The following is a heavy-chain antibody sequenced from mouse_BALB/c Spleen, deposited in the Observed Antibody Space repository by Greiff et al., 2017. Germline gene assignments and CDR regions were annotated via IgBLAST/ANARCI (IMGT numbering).Heavy chain of an antibody. CDR1: GFTFNTYA. Sequence: DVHLVESGGGLVQPKGSLKLSCAASGFTFNTYAMNWVRQAPGKGLEWVARIRSKSNNYATYYADSVKDRFTISRDDSQSMLYLQMNNLKTEDTAMYYCVRQRDDYDGAWFAYWGQGTLVTVSA. D-gene: IGHD2-4*01. V-gene: IGHV10-1*02. J-gene: IGHJ3*01. CDR2: IRSKSNNYAT. CDR3: VRQRDDYDGAWFAY.